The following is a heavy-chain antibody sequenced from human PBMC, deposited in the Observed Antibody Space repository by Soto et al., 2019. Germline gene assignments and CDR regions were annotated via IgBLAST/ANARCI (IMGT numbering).Heavy chain of an antibody. CDR3: ARSPIVVVPAAIGYYYYGMDV. CDR2: IYYSGST. CDR1: GGSISSGGYY. D-gene: IGHD2-2*01. V-gene: IGHV4-31*03. J-gene: IGHJ6*02. Sequence: SETLSLTCTVSGGSISSGGYYWSWIRQHPGKGLEWIGYIYYSGSTYYNPSLKSRVTISVDTSKNQFSLKLSSVTAADTAVYYCARSPIVVVPAAIGYYYYGMDVWGQGTTVTVSS.